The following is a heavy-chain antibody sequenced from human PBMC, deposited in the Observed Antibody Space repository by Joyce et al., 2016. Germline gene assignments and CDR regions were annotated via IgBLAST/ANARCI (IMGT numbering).Heavy chain of an antibody. Sequence: EVQLLESGGGLVQPGESLRLSCSTSGFRFTNYAMSWVRRAPGKGLEWLAAVSEDGHKTYYSDFVKSRFTVSRDNSKNSVYLQINSLTVEDTAVYYCAGNGAYLSHAFDVWGLGTMVIVSS. CDR2: VSEDGHKT. CDR1: GFRFTNYA. CDR3: AGNGAYLSHAFDV. V-gene: IGHV3-23*01. J-gene: IGHJ3*01. D-gene: IGHD1-1*01.